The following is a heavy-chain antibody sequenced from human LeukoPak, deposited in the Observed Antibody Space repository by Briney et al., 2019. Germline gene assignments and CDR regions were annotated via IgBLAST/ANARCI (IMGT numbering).Heavy chain of an antibody. V-gene: IGHV4-34*01. CDR2: INHSGST. Sequence: PSETLSLTCAVYGGSFSGYYWSWIRQPPGGGLEWLGEINHSGSTNYNPSLKRRVTIDTSKNQFSLKLSSVTAADTAVYYCARSLRSPPKRGIAAAGWYFDYWGQGTLVTGSS. D-gene: IGHD6-13*01. CDR3: ARSLRSPPKRGIAAAGWYFDY. J-gene: IGHJ4*02. CDR1: GGSFSGYY.